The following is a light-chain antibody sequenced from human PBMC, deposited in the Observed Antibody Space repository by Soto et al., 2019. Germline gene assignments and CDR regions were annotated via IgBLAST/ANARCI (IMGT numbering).Light chain of an antibody. J-gene: IGKJ4*01. Sequence: DIQVTQSPSSLSASVGDRVTLTCRASQDIGNHLAWFQKKPGEAPKSLIHAASILQSGVPSKFSGSGSGTDFTLTIISLQPEDFATYYCQQYHLYPLTFGGGTKVEMK. CDR3: QQYHLYPLT. CDR1: QDIGNH. CDR2: AAS. V-gene: IGKV1-16*02.